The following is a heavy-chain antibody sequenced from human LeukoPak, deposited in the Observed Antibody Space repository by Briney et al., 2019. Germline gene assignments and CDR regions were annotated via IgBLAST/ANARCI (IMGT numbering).Heavy chain of an antibody. CDR2: IHYSGRI. D-gene: IGHD5-24*01. CDR1: GGSFSGYY. V-gene: IGHV4-34*01. CDR3: SRGTDAYKCGNS. J-gene: IGHJ4*02. Sequence: PSETLSLTCAVYGGSFSGYYWTWIRQPPGKVLEWIGEIHYSGRINYNPSLKSRVTISADTSNNHFSLKMNSVTAADTAVYYCSRGTDAYKCGNSWGQGTLVTVSS.